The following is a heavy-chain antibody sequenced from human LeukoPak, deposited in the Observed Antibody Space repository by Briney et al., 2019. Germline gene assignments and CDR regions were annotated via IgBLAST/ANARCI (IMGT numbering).Heavy chain of an antibody. J-gene: IGHJ4*02. CDR2: INHSGST. Sequence: SETLSLTCAVYGGSFSGYYWSWIRQPPGKGLEWIAEINHSGSTNYNPSLKSRVTISVDTSKNQFSLKLSSVTAADTAVYYCARDSWFGELLFDYWGQGTLVTISS. CDR1: GGSFSGYY. CDR3: ARDSWFGELLFDY. V-gene: IGHV4-34*01. D-gene: IGHD3-10*01.